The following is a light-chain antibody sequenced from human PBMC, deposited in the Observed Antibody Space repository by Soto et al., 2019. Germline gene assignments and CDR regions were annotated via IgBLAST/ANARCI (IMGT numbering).Light chain of an antibody. J-gene: IGKJ3*01. Sequence: EIVLTQSPATLSLSPGERAILSCRASQNVNRYLGWYQQKPGQAPRLLIYDASNRATGIPARFSGSESGRGFSLTLSSLEPEDFAVYYCHHRVNWPTFGPGTKVDMK. CDR1: QNVNRY. V-gene: IGKV3-11*02. CDR3: HHRVNWPT. CDR2: DAS.